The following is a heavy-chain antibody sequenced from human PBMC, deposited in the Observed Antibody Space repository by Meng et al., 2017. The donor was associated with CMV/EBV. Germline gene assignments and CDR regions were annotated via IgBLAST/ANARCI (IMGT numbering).Heavy chain of an antibody. CDR2: ISSSSSYI. CDR3: ARDRWQSQVVPSRVHWFDP. V-gene: IGHV3-21*01. D-gene: IGHD2-2*01. J-gene: IGHJ5*02. Sequence: GGSLRLSCAASGFPFSSYSMNWVRQAPGKGLEWVSSISSSSSYIYYADSVKGRFTISRDNAKNSLYLQMNSLRAEDTAVYYCARDRWQSQVVPSRVHWFDPWGQGTLVTVSS. CDR1: GFPFSSYS.